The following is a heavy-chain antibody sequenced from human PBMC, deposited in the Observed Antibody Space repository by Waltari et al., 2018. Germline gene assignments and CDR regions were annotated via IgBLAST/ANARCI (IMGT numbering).Heavy chain of an antibody. J-gene: IGHJ4*02. Sequence: EVQLLESGGGLVQPGGSLRLSCAASGFTFSSYAMSWVRQAPGKGLEWVSAISGSGGSTYYADSVKGRFTISRDNSKNTLYLQMNSLRAEDTAVYYCAKDPIAVAGQRGYFDYWGQGTLVTVSS. CDR1: GFTFSSYA. V-gene: IGHV3-23*01. CDR3: AKDPIAVAGQRGYFDY. D-gene: IGHD6-19*01. CDR2: ISGSGGST.